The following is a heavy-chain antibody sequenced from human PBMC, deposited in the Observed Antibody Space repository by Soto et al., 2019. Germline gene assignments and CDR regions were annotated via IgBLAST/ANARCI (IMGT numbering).Heavy chain of an antibody. CDR2: ISYDGSNT. CDR3: ARASSGWYNDAFDI. J-gene: IGHJ3*02. V-gene: IGHV3-30-3*01. D-gene: IGHD6-19*01. Sequence: QVQLVESGGGVVQPGRSLRLSCAASGFTFSSYAMHWVRQAPGKGLEWVAVISYDGSNTYSADSVKGRLTISRDNSKNTLCLQMNSLRDEYTAVYYCARASSGWYNDAFDIWGQGPMVTVSS. CDR1: GFTFSSYA.